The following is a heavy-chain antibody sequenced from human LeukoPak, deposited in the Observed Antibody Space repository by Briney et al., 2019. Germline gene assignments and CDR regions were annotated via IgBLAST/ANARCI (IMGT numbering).Heavy chain of an antibody. J-gene: IGHJ4*02. CDR1: GYTFTSYY. CDR2: INPSGGST. D-gene: IGHD5-12*01. V-gene: IGHV1-46*01. CDR3: ARVPLVATGTGFDY. Sequence: KVSCKASGYTFTSYYMHWVRQAPGQGLEWMGMINPSGGSTSYAQKFQGRVTMTRDMSTSTVYMELSSLRSEDTAVYYCARVPLVATGTGFDYWGQGTLVTVSS.